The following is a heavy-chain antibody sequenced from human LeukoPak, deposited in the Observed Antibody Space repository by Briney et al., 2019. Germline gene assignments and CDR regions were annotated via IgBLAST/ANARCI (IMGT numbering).Heavy chain of an antibody. V-gene: IGHV3-48*03. CDR2: ISSSGSTI. CDR3: ATQVGDGGYFDY. J-gene: IGHJ4*02. CDR1: GVTFSSYE. Sequence: GGALRLSCAASGVTFSSYEMNWVRQAPGKGVEGGSYISSSGSTIYYADSVKGRFTISRDNANNSLYLQMNSLRAEDTAVYYCATQVGDGGYFDYWGQGTLVTVSS. D-gene: IGHD1-26*01.